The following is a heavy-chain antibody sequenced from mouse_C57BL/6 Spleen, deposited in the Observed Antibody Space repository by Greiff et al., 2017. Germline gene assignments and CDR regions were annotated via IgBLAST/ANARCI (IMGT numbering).Heavy chain of an antibody. V-gene: IGHV5-9*01. J-gene: IGHJ2*01. CDR1: GFTFSSYT. D-gene: IGHD1-1*01. Sequence: EVMLVESGGGLVKPGGSLKLSCAASGFTFSSYTMSWVRQTPEKRLEWVATISGGGGNTYYPDSVKGRFTISRDNAKNTLYLQMSSLRSDDTALYYCARQLPGPYYFDYWGQGTTLTVSS. CDR2: ISGGGGNT. CDR3: ARQLPGPYYFDY.